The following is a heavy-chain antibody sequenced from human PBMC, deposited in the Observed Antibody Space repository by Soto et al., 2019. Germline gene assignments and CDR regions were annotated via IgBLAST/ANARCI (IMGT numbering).Heavy chain of an antibody. J-gene: IGHJ6*02. D-gene: IGHD3-22*01. Sequence: GSLVPSCSASGFTFSSYAMHWVRQAPGKGLEWVAVISYDGSNKYYADSVKGRFTISRDNSKNTLYLQMNSLRAEDTDVYYCARVGYYDSSGYYHLYYYYGMDVWGQGTKVTVYS. CDR3: ARVGYYDSSGYYHLYYYYGMDV. CDR2: ISYDGSNK. CDR1: GFTFSSYA. V-gene: IGHV3-30-3*01.